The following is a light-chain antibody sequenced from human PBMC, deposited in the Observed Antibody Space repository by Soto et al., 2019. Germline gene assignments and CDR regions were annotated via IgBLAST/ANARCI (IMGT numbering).Light chain of an antibody. CDR3: QQGHTFPLT. CDR1: QDISDW. J-gene: IGKJ4*01. CDR2: AAT. V-gene: IGKV1-12*01. Sequence: DIQMTQSPSSVSASVGDRVTITCRASQDISDWLAWHQQKPGKAPKLLIYAATTLHSGVPSRFHGSGSGTDFTLTISSLQPEDFTTYYCQQGHTFPLTFGGGTKVEIK.